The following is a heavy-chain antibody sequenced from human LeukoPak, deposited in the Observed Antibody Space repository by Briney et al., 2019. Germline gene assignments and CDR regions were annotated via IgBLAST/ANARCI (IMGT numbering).Heavy chain of an antibody. CDR2: IKKDGSEK. J-gene: IGHJ4*02. V-gene: IGHV3-7*01. CDR1: GCTFSSYW. Sequence: GGSLRLSCAASGCTFSSYWMSWVRQAPGKGLEWVAKIKKDGSEKYYVDSVKGRFTISRDNAKNTLYLQMNSLRAEDTAVYYCSRDSPLYDSSGYYYWGQGTLVTVSS. CDR3: SRDSPLYDSSGYYY. D-gene: IGHD3-22*01.